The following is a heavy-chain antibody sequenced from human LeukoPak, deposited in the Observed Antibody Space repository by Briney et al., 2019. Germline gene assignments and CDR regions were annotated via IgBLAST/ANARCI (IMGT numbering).Heavy chain of an antibody. CDR1: GGSISSSSYF. V-gene: IGHV4-39*01. J-gene: IGHJ4*02. CDR3: ARSVNIVVEYYFDY. Sequence: SETLSLTCTVSGGSISSSSYFWGWIRQPPGKGLEWIGSISYSGSTYYNPSLKSRVTISVGTSKNQFSLKLNSVTAADTAVYYCARSVNIVVEYYFDYWGQGPLVTVSS. CDR2: ISYSGST. D-gene: IGHD2-15*01.